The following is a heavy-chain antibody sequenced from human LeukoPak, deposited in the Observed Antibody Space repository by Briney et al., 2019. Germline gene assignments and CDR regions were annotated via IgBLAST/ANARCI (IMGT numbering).Heavy chain of an antibody. CDR1: GGSISSGSYY. D-gene: IGHD1-26*01. Sequence: SETLSLTCTVSGGSISSGSYYWSWIRQPAGKGLEWIGRIYTSGSTNYNPSLKSRVTISVDTSKNQFSLQLNSVTPEDTAVYYCARDPPAGATGGDAFDIWGQGTMVTVSS. V-gene: IGHV4-61*02. CDR2: IYTSGST. CDR3: ARDPPAGATGGDAFDI. J-gene: IGHJ3*02.